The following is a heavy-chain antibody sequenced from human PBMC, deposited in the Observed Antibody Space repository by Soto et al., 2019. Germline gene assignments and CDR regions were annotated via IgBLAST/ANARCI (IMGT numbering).Heavy chain of an antibody. D-gene: IGHD3-10*01. V-gene: IGHV1-18*01. CDR1: GYTFTTYG. CDR2: INTHNGNT. J-gene: IGHJ6*02. Sequence: QVQLEQSAPEVKKPGASVKVSCKASGYTFTTYGISWVRQAPGQGLEWLGWINTHNGNTNYAQTLQGRVIMTADTSTSTAYMELRSLRSDDTAIYYCTREGSAPYYYYGMDAWGQGTTVTVSS. CDR3: TREGSAPYYYYGMDA.